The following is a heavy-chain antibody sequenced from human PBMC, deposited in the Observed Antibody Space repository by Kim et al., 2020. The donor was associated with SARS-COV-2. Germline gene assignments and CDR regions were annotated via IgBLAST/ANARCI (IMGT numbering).Heavy chain of an antibody. Sequence: ASVKVSCKSSGYTFSNYYMHWVRQAAGQGLEWMGIINPSGGSTSYAQKFQGRIIMTRDTSTSTVYMELSSLRSEDTAVYYCARRTLRYYAMDAWAQGTTVTVSS. J-gene: IGHJ6*02. D-gene: IGHD3-16*01. V-gene: IGHV1-46*01. CDR1: GYTFSNYY. CDR2: INPSGGST. CDR3: ARRTLRYYAMDA.